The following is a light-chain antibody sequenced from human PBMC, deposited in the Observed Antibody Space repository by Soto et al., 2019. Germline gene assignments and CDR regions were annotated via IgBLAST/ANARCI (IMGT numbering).Light chain of an antibody. CDR3: HQRSNWPLT. V-gene: IGKV3-11*01. Sequence: EVVLTQSPATLSLSSGERATLSCRASQSVTKYLAWYQQKPGQALRLLIYDVSKRATGIPARFSGSGSETDFTLTISSLEPGDFAVYYCHQRSNWPLTFGGGTKLEIK. J-gene: IGKJ4*01. CDR2: DVS. CDR1: QSVTKY.